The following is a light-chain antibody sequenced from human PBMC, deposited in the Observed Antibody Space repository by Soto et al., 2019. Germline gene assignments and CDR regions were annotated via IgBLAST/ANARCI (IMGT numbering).Light chain of an antibody. V-gene: IGKV1-12*01. J-gene: IGKJ1*01. CDR1: QGISSW. Sequence: DIQMTQSPSSVSASVGDRVTMTCRASQGISSWLVWYQQKAGKDPKLLIYAASKLQSGVPSRFSGSGSGTDFTLTISSLQPEDSATYYCQQANSFPQTFGQGTKVEIK. CDR2: AAS. CDR3: QQANSFPQT.